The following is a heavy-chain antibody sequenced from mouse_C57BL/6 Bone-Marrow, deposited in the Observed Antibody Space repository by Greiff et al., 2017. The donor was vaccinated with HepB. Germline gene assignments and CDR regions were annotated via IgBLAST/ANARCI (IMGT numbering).Heavy chain of an antibody. V-gene: IGHV1-50*01. CDR3: ASLLYGY. CDR2: IDPSDSYT. J-gene: IGHJ4*01. CDR1: GYTFTSYW. Sequence: VKLQQPGAELVKPGASVKLSCKASGYTFTSYWMQWVKQRPGQGLEWIGEIDPSDSYTNYNQKFKGKATLTVDTSSSTAYMQLSSLTSEDSAVYYCASLLYGYWGQGTSVTVSS. D-gene: IGHD1-1*01.